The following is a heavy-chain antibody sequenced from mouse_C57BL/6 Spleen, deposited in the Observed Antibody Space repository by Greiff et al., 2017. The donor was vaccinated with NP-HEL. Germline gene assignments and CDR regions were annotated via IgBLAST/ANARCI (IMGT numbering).Heavy chain of an antibody. J-gene: IGHJ3*01. CDR2: IWSGGST. CDR3: ARGIRGFAD. Sequence: VKVVESGPGLVQPSQSLSITCTVSGFSLTSYGVHWVRQSPGKGLEWLGVIWSGGSTDYNAAFISRLSIRKDNSKSQVFFKMNSLQADDTAIYYCARGIRGFADWGQGTLVTVSA. V-gene: IGHV2-2*01. D-gene: IGHD1-1*01. CDR1: GFSLTSYG.